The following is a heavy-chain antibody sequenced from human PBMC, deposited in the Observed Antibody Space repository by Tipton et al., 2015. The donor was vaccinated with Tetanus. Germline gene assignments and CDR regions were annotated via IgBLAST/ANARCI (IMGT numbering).Heavy chain of an antibody. CDR1: GLFFKNAW. CDR2: IKSKTDGGTT. V-gene: IGHV3-15*07. D-gene: IGHD1-26*01. Sequence: SLRLSCATSGLFFKNAWMNWVRQAPGKGLEWVGRIKSKTDGGTTDYAARVKDRFSISRDDSKGTLFLQMNSLKTEDTAVYYCTTSGIVGSGYRVGYWGRGALVVVSS. J-gene: IGHJ4*02. CDR3: TTSGIVGSGYRVGY.